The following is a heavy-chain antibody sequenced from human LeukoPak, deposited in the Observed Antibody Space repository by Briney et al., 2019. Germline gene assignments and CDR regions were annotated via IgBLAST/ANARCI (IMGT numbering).Heavy chain of an antibody. CDR2: IRYDGSNK. Sequence: HPGGSLRLSCAASGFTFSSYGMHWVRQAPGKGLEWVAFIRYDGSNKYYADSVKGRFTISRDNSKNTLYLQMNSLRAEDTAVYYCAKVHTYYYDSSGHFDYWGQGTLVTVSS. CDR3: AKVHTYYYDSSGHFDY. J-gene: IGHJ4*02. V-gene: IGHV3-30*02. CDR1: GFTFSSYG. D-gene: IGHD3-22*01.